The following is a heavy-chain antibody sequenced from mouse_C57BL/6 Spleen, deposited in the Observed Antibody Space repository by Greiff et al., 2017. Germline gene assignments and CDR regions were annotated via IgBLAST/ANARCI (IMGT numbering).Heavy chain of an antibody. J-gene: IGHJ1*03. D-gene: IGHD1-1*01. CDR1: GYTFTSYW. V-gene: IGHV1-59*01. CDR2: IDPSDSYT. Sequence: QVQLQQPGAELVRPGTSVKLSCKASGYTFTSYWMHWVKQRPGQGLEWIGVIDPSDSYTNYNQKFKGKATLTVDTSSSTAYMQLSSLTSEDSAVYYCARTLITHGYFDVWGTGTTVTVSS. CDR3: ARTLITHGYFDV.